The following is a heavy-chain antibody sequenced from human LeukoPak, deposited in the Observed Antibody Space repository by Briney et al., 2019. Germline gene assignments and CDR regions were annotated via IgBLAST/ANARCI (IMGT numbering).Heavy chain of an antibody. D-gene: IGHD1-26*01. CDR1: GFTFSSYA. V-gene: IGHV3-23*01. J-gene: IGHJ4*02. CDR2: ISGSGGST. CDR3: AKDPYSGSYFDY. Sequence: GGSLRLSCAASGFTFSSYAMSWVRQAPGKGLEWVSAISGSGGSTYYANSVKGRFTISRDNSKNTLYLQMNSLRAEDTAVYYCAKDPYSGSYFDYWGQGTLVTVSS.